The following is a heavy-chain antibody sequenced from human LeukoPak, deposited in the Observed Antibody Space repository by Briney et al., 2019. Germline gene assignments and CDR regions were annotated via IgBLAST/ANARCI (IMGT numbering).Heavy chain of an antibody. D-gene: IGHD6-13*01. CDR3: ARVEQQLVHFGD. J-gene: IGHJ4*02. CDR2: IYYSGST. CDR1: GGSISSYY. V-gene: IGHV4-59*01. Sequence: SETLSLTCTVSGGSISSYYWSWIRQPPGKGLEWIGYIYYSGSTNYNPSLKSRVTISADTSKNQFSLKLSSVTAADTAVYYCARVEQQLVHFGDWGQGTLVTVSS.